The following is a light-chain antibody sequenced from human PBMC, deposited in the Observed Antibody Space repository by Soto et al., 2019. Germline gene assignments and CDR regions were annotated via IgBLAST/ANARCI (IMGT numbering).Light chain of an antibody. CDR2: SDN. CDR3: SAWDDSLSVWV. Sequence: QSVLTQPPSASRSPGQRVTISCSGSSSNIGSNAVNWYRQVPGTAPKVFIHSDNQRPSGVPDRISGSKSGTSASLAISRLQSEDDADYYCSAWDDSLSVWVFGGGTKVTVL. CDR1: SSNIGSNA. V-gene: IGLV1-44*01. J-gene: IGLJ3*02.